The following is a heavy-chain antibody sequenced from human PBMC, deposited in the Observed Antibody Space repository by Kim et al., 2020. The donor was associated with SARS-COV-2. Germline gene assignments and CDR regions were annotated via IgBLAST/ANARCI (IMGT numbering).Heavy chain of an antibody. Sequence: DSVKGRFTISRDNSKNTLYLQMNSLRAEDTAVYYCAKDQSSSSFNYGMDDWGQGTTVTVSS. J-gene: IGHJ6*02. V-gene: IGHV3-30*02. D-gene: IGHD6-6*01. CDR3: AKDQSSSSFNYGMDD.